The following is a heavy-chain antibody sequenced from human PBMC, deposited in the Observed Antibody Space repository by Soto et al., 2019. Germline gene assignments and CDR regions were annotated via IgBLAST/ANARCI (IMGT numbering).Heavy chain of an antibody. CDR2: IKSKTDGGTT. Sequence: EVQLVESGGGLVKPGGSLRLSCTASGFTFNNAWLSWVRQAPGKGLEWVGRIKSKTDGGTTDYAAPVKGRFTISRDDSENMLYLQMNSLKPEDTAVYYCTTGLGQQELAFDYWGQGTLLTVSS. D-gene: IGHD6-13*01. CDR3: TTGLGQQELAFDY. CDR1: GFTFNNAW. V-gene: IGHV3-15*01. J-gene: IGHJ4*02.